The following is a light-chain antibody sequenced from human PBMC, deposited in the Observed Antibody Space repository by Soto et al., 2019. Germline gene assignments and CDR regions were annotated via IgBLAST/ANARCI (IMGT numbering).Light chain of an antibody. J-gene: IGKJ5*01. CDR2: GAS. CDR3: QHRSNWPIT. CDR1: ETVATN. Sequence: EVVMTQSPATLSVSPGERATLSCRASETVATNLAWYQQKPGQAPRLLISGASTRAAGISDRFRGSGSGTEFTLTISSLRSEDFALYYCQHRSNWPITFGQGTRLEIK. V-gene: IGKV3-15*01.